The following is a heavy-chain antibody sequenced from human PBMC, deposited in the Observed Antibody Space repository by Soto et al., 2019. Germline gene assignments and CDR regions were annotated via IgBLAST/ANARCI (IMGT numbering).Heavy chain of an antibody. CDR1: GDRVSINGAP. Sequence: SQPRSITCAISGDRVSINGAPWNWIRQYPSRDLEWLGRTYYRYRWDNDYAVSVKSRITVNPYTSKNHFSLHLNSVSPEDTAVYYFAGTTSLQWYYMDVWDKGTTVTVSS. CDR3: AGTTSLQWYYMDV. V-gene: IGHV6-1*01. J-gene: IGHJ6*03. D-gene: IGHD1-7*01. CDR2: TYYRYRWDN.